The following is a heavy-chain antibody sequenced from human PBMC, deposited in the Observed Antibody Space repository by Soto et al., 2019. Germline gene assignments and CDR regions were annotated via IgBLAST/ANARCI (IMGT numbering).Heavy chain of an antibody. V-gene: IGHV3-23*01. D-gene: IGHD6-19*01. J-gene: IGHJ5*02. Sequence: EVQLLESGGGLVQPGGSLRLSCAASGFTFRNYAMSWVRQAPGKGLEWVSAIHGSGGSAYYADSVKGRFTVSRDESKNTLYLQMSCLRVDDTALYYCAKDAMAGNGEWDWFEPWGQGTLVTVSS. CDR2: IHGSGGSA. CDR1: GFTFRNYA. CDR3: AKDAMAGNGEWDWFEP.